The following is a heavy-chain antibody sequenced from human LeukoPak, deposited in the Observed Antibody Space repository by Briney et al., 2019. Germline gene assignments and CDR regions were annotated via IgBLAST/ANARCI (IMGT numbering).Heavy chain of an antibody. CDR3: ARTTEGHSWRTRYYSYYMDV. J-gene: IGHJ6*03. CDR2: ISAYNGNT. Sequence: ASVKVSCKASGYTFTSYGISWVRQAPGQGLEWMGWISAYNGNTNYAQKLQGRVTMTTDTSTSTAYMGLRSLRSDDTAVYYCARTTEGHSWRTRYYSYYMDVWGRGTTVTVSS. V-gene: IGHV1-18*01. CDR1: GYTFTSYG. D-gene: IGHD6-13*01.